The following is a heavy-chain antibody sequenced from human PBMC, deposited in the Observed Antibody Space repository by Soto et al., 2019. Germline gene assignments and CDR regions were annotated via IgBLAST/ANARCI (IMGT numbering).Heavy chain of an antibody. V-gene: IGHV4-30-2*01. CDR3: ARDNGDYLPVDV. D-gene: IGHD4-17*01. J-gene: IGHJ6*02. Sequence: SETLSLTCAVSGGSISSGGYSWSWIRQPPGKGLEWIGYIYHSGSTYYNPSLKSRVTISVDRSKNQFSLKLSSVTAADTAVYYCARDNGDYLPVDVWGQGTTVTVSS. CDR1: GGSISSGGYS. CDR2: IYHSGST.